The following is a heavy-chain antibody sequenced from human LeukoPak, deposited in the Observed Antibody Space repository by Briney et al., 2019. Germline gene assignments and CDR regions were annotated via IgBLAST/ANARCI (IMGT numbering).Heavy chain of an antibody. J-gene: IGHJ4*02. V-gene: IGHV3-20*04. D-gene: IGHD6-19*01. CDR2: INWNGGST. CDR3: AREYSSGSFDY. Sequence: GGSLRLSCAASGFTFADYGMRWVRQAPGKGLEWVSGINWNGGSTGYADSVKGRFTISRDNAKNSLYLQMNSLRAEDTALYYCAREYSSGSFDYWGQGTLVTVSS. CDR1: GFTFADYG.